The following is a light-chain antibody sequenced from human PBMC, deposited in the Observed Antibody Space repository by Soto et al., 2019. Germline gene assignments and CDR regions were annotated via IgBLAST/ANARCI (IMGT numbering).Light chain of an antibody. Sequence: QSVLTQPPSASGSPGQSVTISCTGTSSDIGAYDYVSWYQQHPGKAPKLMIYEVSQRPSGVPDRFSGSKSGNTASLAISGLQSEDEADYYCAAWDDSLNGVVFGGGTKVTVL. CDR3: AAWDDSLNGVV. V-gene: IGLV2-8*01. J-gene: IGLJ2*01. CDR1: SSDIGAYDY. CDR2: EVS.